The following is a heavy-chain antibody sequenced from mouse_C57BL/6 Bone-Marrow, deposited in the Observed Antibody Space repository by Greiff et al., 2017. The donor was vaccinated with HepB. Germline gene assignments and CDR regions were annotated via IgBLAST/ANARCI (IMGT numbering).Heavy chain of an antibody. J-gene: IGHJ3*01. V-gene: IGHV5-6*02. D-gene: IGHD3-1*01. CDR1: GFTFSSYG. CDR3: ASSTARGFAY. CDR2: ISSGGSYT. Sequence: EVMLVESGGDLVKPGGSLKLSCAASGFTFSSYGMSWVRQTPDKRLEWVATISSGGSYTYYPDSVKGRFTISRDNAKNTLYLQMSSLKSEDTAMYYCASSTARGFAYWGQGTLVTVSA.